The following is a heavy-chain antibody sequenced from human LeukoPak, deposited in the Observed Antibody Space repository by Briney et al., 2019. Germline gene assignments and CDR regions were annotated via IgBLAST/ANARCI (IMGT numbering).Heavy chain of an antibody. Sequence: ASETLSLTCTVSGGFISSSSYYWGWIRQPPGKGLEWIGSIFYSGNTYYNPSLRDRVTMSVDTSRNQFSLKLSSVTAADTAVYYCARDRGGYKNGGFDQWGQGTPVTVSA. CDR1: GGFISSSSYY. J-gene: IGHJ4*02. CDR3: ARDRGGYKNGGFDQ. V-gene: IGHV4-39*07. D-gene: IGHD5-24*01. CDR2: IFYSGNT.